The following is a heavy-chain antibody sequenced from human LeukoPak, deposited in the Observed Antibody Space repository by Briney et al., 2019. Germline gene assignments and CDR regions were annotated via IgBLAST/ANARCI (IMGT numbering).Heavy chain of an antibody. CDR3: AREVTMVRGLN. CDR1: GFTFSSYA. J-gene: IGHJ4*02. CDR2: MSFDGSNK. D-gene: IGHD3-10*01. Sequence: GGSLRLSCAASGFTFSSYAMHWVRQTPGKGLEWVAVMSFDGSNKFYADSVKGRFTISRDNAKNTLYLQMNSLRAEDTAVYYCAREVTMVRGLNWGQGTLVTVSS. V-gene: IGHV3-30-3*01.